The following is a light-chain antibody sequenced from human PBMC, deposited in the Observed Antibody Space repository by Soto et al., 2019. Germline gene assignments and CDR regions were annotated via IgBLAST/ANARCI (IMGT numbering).Light chain of an antibody. Sequence: EIVLTPSPGTLSLSPGERATLSCRASQSVSNDLAWYQQTPGQSPRLLIYDASNRAAGIPARFSGSGSGTDFTLTISSLEPEDFAVYYCQQRSNWPPSITFGQGTRLEI. CDR1: QSVSND. J-gene: IGKJ5*01. CDR3: QQRSNWPPSIT. V-gene: IGKV3-11*01. CDR2: DAS.